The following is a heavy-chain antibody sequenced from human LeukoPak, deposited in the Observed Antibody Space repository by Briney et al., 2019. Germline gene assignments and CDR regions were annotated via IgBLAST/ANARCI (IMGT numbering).Heavy chain of an antibody. CDR3: AREVEPRGYNYAYVDN. CDR2: ISSGSTYI. V-gene: IGHV3-21*01. CDR1: GFAFSSYS. Sequence: GGSLRLSCAASGFAFSSYSMNWVRQAPGKGLEWVASISSGSTYIYYADSLKGRFTISRDNGKNSLYLQMSGLRVEDTAVYYCAREVEPRGYNYAYVDNWGQGTLVTVSS. D-gene: IGHD3-16*01. J-gene: IGHJ4*02.